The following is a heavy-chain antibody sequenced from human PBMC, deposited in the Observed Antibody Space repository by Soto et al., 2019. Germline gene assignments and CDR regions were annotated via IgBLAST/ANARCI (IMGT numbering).Heavy chain of an antibody. CDR1: GFTFSSYA. J-gene: IGHJ4*02. CDR2: ISGSGGST. V-gene: IGHV3-23*01. D-gene: IGHD3-10*01. Sequence: EVQLLESGGGLVQPGGSLRLSCAASGFTFSSYAMSWVRQAPGKGLEWVSAISGSGGSTYYADSVKGRFTISRDNSKNTLYLQMNSLRAEDTAVYYCAKDLGYYGSGSYPFDYWGQGTLVTVSS. CDR3: AKDLGYYGSGSYPFDY.